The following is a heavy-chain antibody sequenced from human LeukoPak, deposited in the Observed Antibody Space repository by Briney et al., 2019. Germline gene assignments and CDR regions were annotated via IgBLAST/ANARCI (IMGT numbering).Heavy chain of an antibody. V-gene: IGHV3-23*01. D-gene: IGHD4-17*01. J-gene: IGHJ6*04. CDR2: ISGSGGST. CDR3: ANSYGDYYYYYGMDV. CDR1: GFIFSSYA. Sequence: GVLRLSCAASGFIFSSYAMSWVRQAPGKGLEWVSAISGSGGSTYYADSVKGRFTISRDNSKNTLYLQMNSLRAEDTAVYYCANSYGDYYYYYGMDVWGKGTTVTASS.